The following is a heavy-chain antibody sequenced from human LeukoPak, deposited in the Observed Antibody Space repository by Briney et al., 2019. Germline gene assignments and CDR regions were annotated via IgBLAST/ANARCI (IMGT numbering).Heavy chain of an antibody. D-gene: IGHD6-13*01. J-gene: IGHJ4*02. CDR2: IKRDGSEK. V-gene: IGHV3-7*01. CDR3: ARASLSSSWYYRPEDLGY. Sequence: GGSLRLSCAASGFTFSSYWMSWVRQAPGKGLEWVANIKRDGSEKYYVGSVKGRFTISRDNAKNSLYLQMNSLRAEDTAVYYCARASLSSSWYYRPEDLGYWGQGTLVTVSS. CDR1: GFTFSSYW.